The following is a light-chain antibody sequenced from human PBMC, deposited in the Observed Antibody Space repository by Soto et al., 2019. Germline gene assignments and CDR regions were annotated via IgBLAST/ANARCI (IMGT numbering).Light chain of an antibody. CDR3: LLSYTGRLYV. CDR1: TGPVTNGHF. CDR2: DTD. V-gene: IGLV7-46*01. J-gene: IGLJ1*01. Sequence: QTVVTQEPSLTVSPGGTVTLTCGWSTGPVTNGHFPYWFQQKPGQAPRPLIYDTDNEHSWTPARFSASLLGDKAALTLSGALPEDEAADYCLLSYTGRLYVFGPGTKLTVL.